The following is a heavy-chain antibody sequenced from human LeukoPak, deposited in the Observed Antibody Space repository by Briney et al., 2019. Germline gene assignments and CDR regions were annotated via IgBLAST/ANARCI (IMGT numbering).Heavy chain of an antibody. Sequence: PGGSLRLSCVGYGFTFNNHAISWVRQAPGKGPEWVSGISADGSNTYYADSVKGRFTIFRDNSKNTLYLQMNSLRAEDTAVYYCAKVVASGYCSGGSCYSSLDYWGQGTLVTVSS. D-gene: IGHD2-15*01. CDR1: GFTFNNHA. J-gene: IGHJ4*02. V-gene: IGHV3-23*01. CDR3: AKVVASGYCSGGSCYSSLDY. CDR2: ISADGSNT.